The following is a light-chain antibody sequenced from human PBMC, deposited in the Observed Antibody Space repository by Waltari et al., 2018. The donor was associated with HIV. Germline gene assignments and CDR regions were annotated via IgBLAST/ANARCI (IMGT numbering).Light chain of an antibody. Sequence: EIVLTQSPANLSLSPGERATLSCRASQSVSNYLAWFKQKPGQVPRLLIYGASTRATGIPARFSGSGSGTDFTLTISSLEPGDFAVYYCQQRSNWPITFGQGTRLEIK. CDR1: QSVSNY. CDR2: GAS. CDR3: QQRSNWPIT. J-gene: IGKJ5*01. V-gene: IGKV3-11*01.